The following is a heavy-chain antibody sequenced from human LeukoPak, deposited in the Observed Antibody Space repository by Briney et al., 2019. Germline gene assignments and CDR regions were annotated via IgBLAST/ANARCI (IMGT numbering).Heavy chain of an antibody. CDR3: ARPSLDYGGIDAYDF. J-gene: IGHJ3*01. V-gene: IGHV4-59*08. CDR1: GGSISSYY. CDR2: IYYSGST. Sequence: PSETLSLTCTVSGGSISSYYWSWIRQPPGKGLEWIGFIYYSGSTNYNPSLKSRVTISVDTSKNQFSLKLSSVTAADTAVYYCARPSLDYGGIDAYDFWGQGTLVTVSS. D-gene: IGHD4-23*01.